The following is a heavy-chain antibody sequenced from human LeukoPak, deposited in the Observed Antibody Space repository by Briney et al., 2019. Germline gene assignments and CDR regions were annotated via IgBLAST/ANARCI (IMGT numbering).Heavy chain of an antibody. J-gene: IGHJ4*02. CDR3: AKTGKYYDILTGYSTTYYFDY. CDR1: GFTFSSYA. Sequence: GGSLRLSXAASGFTFSSYAMSWVCQAPGKGLEWVSAISGSGGSTYYADSVEGRFTISRDNSKNTLYLQMNSLRAEDTAVYYCAKTGKYYDILTGYSTTYYFDYWGQGTLVTVSS. CDR2: ISGSGGST. D-gene: IGHD3-9*01. V-gene: IGHV3-23*01.